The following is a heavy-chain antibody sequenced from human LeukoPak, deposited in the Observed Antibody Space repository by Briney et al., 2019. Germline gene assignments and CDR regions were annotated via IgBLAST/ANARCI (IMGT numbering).Heavy chain of an antibody. CDR3: ARLDPYDAFDI. CDR2: INHSGST. CDR1: GGSFSGYY. V-gene: IGHV4-34*01. J-gene: IGHJ3*02. Sequence: PSETLSLTCAVYGGSFSGYYWSWIRQPPGKGLEWIGEINHSGSTNYNPSLKSRVTISVDTSKNQFSLKLSSVTAADTAVYYCARLDPYDAFDIWGQGTVVTVSS.